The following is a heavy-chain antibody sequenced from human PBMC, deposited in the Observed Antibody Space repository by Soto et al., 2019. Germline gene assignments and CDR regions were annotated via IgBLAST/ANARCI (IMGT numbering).Heavy chain of an antibody. CDR3: ATAKLLLPWLFDY. Sequence: GGSLRLSCAASGFTFNYAWMSWVRQAPGKGLEWVSVIYSGGSTYYADSVKGRFTISRDDSKNTLFLQMNSLRAEDTAVYYCATAKLLLPWLFDYWGQGTLVTVSS. V-gene: IGHV3-66*01. CDR2: IYSGGST. J-gene: IGHJ4*02. D-gene: IGHD2-15*01. CDR1: GFTFNYAW.